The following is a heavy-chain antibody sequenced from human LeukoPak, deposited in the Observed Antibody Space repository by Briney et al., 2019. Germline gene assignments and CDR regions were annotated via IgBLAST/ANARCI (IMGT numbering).Heavy chain of an antibody. CDR1: GGSFSGYY. D-gene: IGHD3-10*01. CDR3: AGGLGGPPMGPGVTRPKGPFDY. V-gene: IGHV4-34*01. CDR2: INHSGST. J-gene: IGHJ4*02. Sequence: SETLSLTCAVYGGSFSGYYWSWIRQPPRKGLEWIGEINHSGSTNYNPSLKSLVTLSVSMSKNQFSLKLSSVTAADTAVYCCAGGLGGPPMGPGVTRPKGPFDYWGQGTLVTVSS.